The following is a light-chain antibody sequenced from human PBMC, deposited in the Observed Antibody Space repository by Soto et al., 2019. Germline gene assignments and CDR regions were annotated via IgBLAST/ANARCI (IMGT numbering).Light chain of an antibody. Sequence: EIVLTQSPGTLSLSPGERATLSCRASQSISSNLAWYQQKPGQAPRLLMFRTSSRATGIPDRFSGSVSGTEFTLTISSLQSEDFAVYYCQQYNEWPPFTFGQGTRLEIK. CDR2: RTS. J-gene: IGKJ5*01. CDR3: QQYNEWPPFT. V-gene: IGKV3-15*01. CDR1: QSISSN.